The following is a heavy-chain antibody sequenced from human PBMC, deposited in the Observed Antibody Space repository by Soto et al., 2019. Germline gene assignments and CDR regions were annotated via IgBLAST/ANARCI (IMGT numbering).Heavy chain of an antibody. Sequence: SVKVSCKASGGTFSSYAISWVRQAPGQGLEWMGGIIPIFGTANYAQKFQGRVTITADESTSTAYMELSSLRSEDTAVYYCARDFVDYDILTGYYTLDYYGMDVWGQGTTVTVS. V-gene: IGHV1-69*13. CDR2: IIPIFGTA. D-gene: IGHD3-9*01. CDR3: ARDFVDYDILTGYYTLDYYGMDV. J-gene: IGHJ6*02. CDR1: GGTFSSYA.